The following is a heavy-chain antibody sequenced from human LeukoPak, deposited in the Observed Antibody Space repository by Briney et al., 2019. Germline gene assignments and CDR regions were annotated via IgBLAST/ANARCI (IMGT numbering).Heavy chain of an antibody. Sequence: SETLSLTCTVSGGSISSYYWSWIRQPAGKGLEWIGRIYTSGSTNYNPSLKSRVTISVDTSKNQFSLKLSSVTAADTAVYYCARTTSLTMVRGVINAFDIWGQGTMVTVSS. D-gene: IGHD3-10*01. V-gene: IGHV4-4*07. CDR3: ARTTSLTMVRGVINAFDI. J-gene: IGHJ3*02. CDR2: IYTSGST. CDR1: GGSISSYY.